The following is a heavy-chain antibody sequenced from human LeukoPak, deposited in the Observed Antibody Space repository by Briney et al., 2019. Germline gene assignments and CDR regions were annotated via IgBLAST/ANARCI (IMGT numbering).Heavy chain of an antibody. V-gene: IGHV3-21*01. CDR3: ARATSGDNFSSGYSGPYYYYGMDV. Sequence: GGSLRLSCAASGFTFSSYSMNWVRQAPGKGLEWVSSISSSSSYIYYADSVKGRFTISRDNAKNSLYLQMNSLRAEDTAVYYCARATSGDNFSSGYSGPYYYYGMDVWGQGTTVTVSS. J-gene: IGHJ6*02. CDR1: GFTFSSYS. D-gene: IGHD3-3*01. CDR2: ISSSSSYI.